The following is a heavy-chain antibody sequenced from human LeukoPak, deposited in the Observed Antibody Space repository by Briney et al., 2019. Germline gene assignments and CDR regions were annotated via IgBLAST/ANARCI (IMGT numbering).Heavy chain of an antibody. V-gene: IGHV1-69*01. D-gene: IGHD3-10*01. Sequence: SVKDSCKASGGTFSSYAISWVRQAPGQGLEWMGGIIPIFGSANYAQKFQGRVTITADESTSTAYMELSSLGSEDTAVYYCARGADYYGSGSYYTFDYWGQGTLVTVSS. J-gene: IGHJ4*02. CDR1: GGTFSSYA. CDR2: IIPIFGSA. CDR3: ARGADYYGSGSYYTFDY.